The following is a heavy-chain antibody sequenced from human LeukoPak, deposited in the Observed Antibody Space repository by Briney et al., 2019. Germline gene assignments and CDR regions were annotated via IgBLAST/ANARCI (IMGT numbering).Heavy chain of an antibody. D-gene: IGHD4-17*01. Sequence: GGSLRLSCAASGFTFSSYAMSWVRQAPGKGLEWVSAISGGGGSTYYADSVKGRFTISRDNSKNTLYLQMNSLRAEDTAVYYCAKGSTGDYEYYFDYWGQGTLVTVSS. CDR3: AKGSTGDYEYYFDY. V-gene: IGHV3-23*01. CDR1: GFTFSSYA. J-gene: IGHJ4*02. CDR2: ISGGGGST.